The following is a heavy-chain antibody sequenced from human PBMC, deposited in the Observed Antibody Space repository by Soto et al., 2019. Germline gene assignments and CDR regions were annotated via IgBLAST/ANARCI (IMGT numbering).Heavy chain of an antibody. CDR3: ARGDLYSSGWFNRGLDY. CDR2: INPNSGGT. CDR1: GYTFTGYY. Sequence: QVQLVQSGAEVKKPGASVKVSCKASGYTFTGYYMHWVRQAPGQGLEWMGWINPNSGGTNYAQKFQGWVTMTRDTPISTAYMELSRLRSDDTAVYYCARGDLYSSGWFNRGLDYWGQGTLVTVSS. V-gene: IGHV1-2*04. D-gene: IGHD6-19*01. J-gene: IGHJ4*02.